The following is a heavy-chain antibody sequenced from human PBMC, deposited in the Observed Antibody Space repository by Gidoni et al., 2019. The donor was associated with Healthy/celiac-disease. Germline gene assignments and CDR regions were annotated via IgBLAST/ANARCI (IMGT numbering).Heavy chain of an antibody. CDR3: ARLLGYYDSSGYTDAFDI. Sequence: QVQLVESGGGVVQPGRSLRLSCAASGFTFSSYAMHWVRQAPGKGLEWVAVISYDGSNKYYADSVKGRFTISRDNSKNTLYLQMNSLRAEDTAVYYCARLLGYYDSSGYTDAFDIWGQGTMVTVSS. J-gene: IGHJ3*02. CDR2: ISYDGSNK. CDR1: GFTFSSYA. V-gene: IGHV3-30-3*01. D-gene: IGHD3-22*01.